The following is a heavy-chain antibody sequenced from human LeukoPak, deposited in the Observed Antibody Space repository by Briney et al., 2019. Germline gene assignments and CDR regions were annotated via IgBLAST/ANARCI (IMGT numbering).Heavy chain of an antibody. V-gene: IGHV3-23*01. Sequence: GGSLRLSCAASGFTFSSYAMSWVRQAPGKGLEGVSAISGSGGSTYYADSVKGRFTISRDKSKNTLYLQMNSLRAEDTAVYHCAKDQYDWKTPTSFDYWGQGTLVTVSS. J-gene: IGHJ4*02. CDR3: AKDQYDWKTPTSFDY. CDR2: ISGSGGST. CDR1: GFTFSSYA. D-gene: IGHD1-20*01.